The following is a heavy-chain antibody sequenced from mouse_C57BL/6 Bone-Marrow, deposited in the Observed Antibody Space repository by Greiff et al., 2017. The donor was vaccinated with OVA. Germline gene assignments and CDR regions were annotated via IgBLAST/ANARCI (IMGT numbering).Heavy chain of an antibody. Sequence: VKLMESGPGLVQPSQSLSITCTVSGFSLTSYGVHWVRQSPGKGLEWLGVIWRGGSTDYNAAFMSRLSITKDNSKSQVFFKMNSLQADDTAIYYCAKTRDYYGSSFLDYWGQGTSVTVSS. CDR3: AKTRDYYGSSFLDY. J-gene: IGHJ4*01. D-gene: IGHD1-1*01. CDR2: IWRGGST. V-gene: IGHV2-5*01. CDR1: GFSLTSYG.